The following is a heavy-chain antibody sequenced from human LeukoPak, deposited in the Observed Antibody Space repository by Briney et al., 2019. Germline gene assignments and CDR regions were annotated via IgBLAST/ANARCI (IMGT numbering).Heavy chain of an antibody. J-gene: IGHJ6*04. V-gene: IGHV3-21*01. CDR2: MSSSSSYI. D-gene: IGHD3-10*01. CDR3: AIMVRGVIVDGMDV. Sequence: PGGSLRLSCAASGFTFSSYSMNWVRHAPGKWLEWVSSMSSSSSYIYYADSVKGRFTISRDNAKNSLYLQMNSLRAEDTAVYYCAIMVRGVIVDGMDVWGKGTTVTVSS. CDR1: GFTFSSYS.